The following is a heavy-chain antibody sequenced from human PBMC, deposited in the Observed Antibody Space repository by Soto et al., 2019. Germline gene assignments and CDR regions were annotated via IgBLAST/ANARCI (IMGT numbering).Heavy chain of an antibody. J-gene: IGHJ3*02. CDR3: ARARSSSWGLDAFDI. V-gene: IGHV3-72*01. CDR1: GFSFSDHY. Sequence: EVQLVESGGDLVQPGGSLRLXCAASGFSFSDHYMDWVRQAPGKGLXWVXRTRNKANSYTTEYAASVKGXFXXXXXXXXXXXXXXXXXXXXXDTALYYCARARSSSWGLDAFDIWGQGTMVTVXS. D-gene: IGHD6-13*01. CDR2: TRNKANSYTT.